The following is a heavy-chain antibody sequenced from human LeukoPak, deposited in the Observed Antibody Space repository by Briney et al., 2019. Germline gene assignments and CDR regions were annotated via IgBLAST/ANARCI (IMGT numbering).Heavy chain of an antibody. CDR2: IKQDGSQK. J-gene: IGHJ6*03. V-gene: IGHV3-7*01. CDR3: ASKGPDKPYYYYYYMDV. Sequence: GGSLRLSCAASGFTFSRYCMSWVRQAPGKGLEWVANIKQDGSQKSYVDSVKGRFTISRDNAKNSLYLQMNSLRAEDTAVYYCASKGPDKPYYYYYYMDVWGKGTTVTVSS. CDR1: GFTFSRYC.